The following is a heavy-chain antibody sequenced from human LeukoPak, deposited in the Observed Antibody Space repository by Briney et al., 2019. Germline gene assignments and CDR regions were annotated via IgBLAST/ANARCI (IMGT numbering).Heavy chain of an antibody. CDR3: AKVGMFYGSGSYSDY. V-gene: IGHV3-23*01. D-gene: IGHD3-10*01. Sequence: GGSLRLSCAASGFTFSSYVMSWVRQAPGKGLEWVSTMSGSGGNTYYADSVKGRFTISRDNSNKTLYLQMNSLRVEDTALYYCAKVGMFYGSGSYSDYWGQGTLVTVSS. J-gene: IGHJ4*02. CDR2: MSGSGGNT. CDR1: GFTFSSYV.